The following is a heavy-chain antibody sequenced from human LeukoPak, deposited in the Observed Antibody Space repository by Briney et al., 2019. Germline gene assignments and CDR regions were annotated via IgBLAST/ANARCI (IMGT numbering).Heavy chain of an antibody. D-gene: IGHD3-16*02. CDR2: ISGSGGST. Sequence: GGSLRLSCAASGFTFSSYAMSWVRQAPGKGLEWVSAISGSGGSTYYADSVKGRFTISRDNSKNTLYLQMNSLTAEDTAVYYCAKDDYAWGSYRHFDYWGQGTLVTVSS. CDR3: AKDDYAWGSYRHFDY. J-gene: IGHJ4*02. CDR1: GFTFSSYA. V-gene: IGHV3-23*01.